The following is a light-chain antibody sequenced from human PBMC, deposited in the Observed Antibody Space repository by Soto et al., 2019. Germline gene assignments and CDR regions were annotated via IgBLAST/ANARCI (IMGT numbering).Light chain of an antibody. Sequence: DIHMTQSPSSLSASVGDRVTITCRASQSSSSYLNWYQQKPGKAPKLLIYAASSLQRGVPSRFSGSGSGTDFTLTISSLQPEEFATYYCQQSYSTPLTCGQGPKVEIK. V-gene: IGKV1-39*01. J-gene: IGKJ1*01. CDR1: QSSSSY. CDR3: QQSYSTPLT. CDR2: AAS.